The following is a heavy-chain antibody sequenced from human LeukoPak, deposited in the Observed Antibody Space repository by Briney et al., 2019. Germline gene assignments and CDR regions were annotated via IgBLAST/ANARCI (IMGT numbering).Heavy chain of an antibody. V-gene: IGHV3-23*01. CDR2: ISGSGGST. Sequence: GGSLRLSCAASGFTFSSYAMSWVRQAPGKGLEWVSAISGSGGSTYYADSVKGRFTISRDNSKNTLYLQMNSLRAEDTAVYYCAKVTGLQFVVGPMGYWGQGTLVTVSS. CDR1: GFTFSSYA. CDR3: AKVTGLQFVVGPMGY. J-gene: IGHJ4*02. D-gene: IGHD5-24*01.